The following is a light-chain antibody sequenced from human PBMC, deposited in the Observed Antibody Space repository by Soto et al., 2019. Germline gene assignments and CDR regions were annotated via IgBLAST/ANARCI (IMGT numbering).Light chain of an antibody. CDR3: QQYNSYWT. J-gene: IGKJ1*01. CDR2: DAS. V-gene: IGKV1-5*01. Sequence: DIQMTQSPSTLPASAGDRVTITCRASQSISSWLAWYQQKPGKAPKLLIYDASSLESGVPSRFSGSGSGTEFTLTISSLQPDDFATYYCQQYNSYWTFGQGTKVDIK. CDR1: QSISSW.